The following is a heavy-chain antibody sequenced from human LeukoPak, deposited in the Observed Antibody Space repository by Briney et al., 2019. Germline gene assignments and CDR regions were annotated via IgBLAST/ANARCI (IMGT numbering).Heavy chain of an antibody. D-gene: IGHD3-22*01. Sequence: GESLKISCKGSGYSFTSYWIGWVRQMPGKGLEWMGVIYPGDSDTRYSPSFQGQVTISADKSISTAYLQWSSLKASGTAMYYCARRIVDDAFDIWGQGTMVTVSS. J-gene: IGHJ3*02. V-gene: IGHV5-51*01. CDR2: IYPGDSDT. CDR3: ARRIVDDAFDI. CDR1: GYSFTSYW.